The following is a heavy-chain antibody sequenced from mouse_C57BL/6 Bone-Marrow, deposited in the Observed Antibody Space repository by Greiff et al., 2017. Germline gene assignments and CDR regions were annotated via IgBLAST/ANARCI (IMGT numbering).Heavy chain of an antibody. CDR3: ARIGTFYDYERYFDV. CDR2: IDPSDSYT. D-gene: IGHD2-4*01. CDR1: GYTFTSYW. J-gene: IGHJ1*03. Sequence: VQLQQPGAELVMPGASVKLSCKASGYTFTSYWMHWVKQRPGQGLEWIGEIDPSDSYTNYNQKFKGKSTLTVDKSSSTAYMQLSSLTSEDSAVYYCARIGTFYDYERYFDVWGTGTTVTVSS. V-gene: IGHV1-69*01.